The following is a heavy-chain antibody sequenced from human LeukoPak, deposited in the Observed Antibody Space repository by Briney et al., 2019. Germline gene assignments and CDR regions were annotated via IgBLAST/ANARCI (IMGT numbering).Heavy chain of an antibody. CDR2: IKSKTDGGTT. D-gene: IGHD4-17*01. CDR1: GFTFSNAW. CDR3: TTDYGDYPDLGY. J-gene: IGHJ4*02. V-gene: IGHV3-15*01. Sequence: GGSLRLSCAASGFTFSNAWMSWVRQAPGKWLEWVGRIKSKTDGGTTDYAAPVKGRFTISRDDSKNALYLQMNSLKTEDTAVYYCTTDYGDYPDLGYWGQGTLVTVSS.